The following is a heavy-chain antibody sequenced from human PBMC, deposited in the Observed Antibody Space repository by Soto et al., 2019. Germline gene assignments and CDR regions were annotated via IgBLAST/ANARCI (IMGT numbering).Heavy chain of an antibody. CDR1: GFTFSSYG. CDR3: ANNYLGYCSGGSCYVPDY. CDR2: ISYDGSNK. V-gene: IGHV3-30*18. J-gene: IGHJ4*02. D-gene: IGHD2-15*01. Sequence: SLRLSCAASGFTFSSYGMHWVRQAPGKGLEWVAVISYDGSNKYYADSVKGRFTIPRDNSKNTLYLQMNSLRAEDTAVYYCANNYLGYCSGGSCYVPDYWGQGTLVTVSS.